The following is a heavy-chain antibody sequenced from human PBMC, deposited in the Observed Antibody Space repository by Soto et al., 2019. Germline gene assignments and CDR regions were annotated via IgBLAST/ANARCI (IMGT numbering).Heavy chain of an antibody. CDR1: GGSISSGDYY. CDR3: ASTYSGYCSSTSCYNSLNWFDP. D-gene: IGHD2-2*02. Sequence: QVQLQESGPGLVKPSQTLSLTCTVSGGSISSGDYYWSWIRQPPGKGLEWLGYIYYSGSTYYNPSLKSRVTISVDTAKNQFSLKLSSVTAADTAVYYCASTYSGYCSSTSCYNSLNWFDPWGQGTLVTVSS. V-gene: IGHV4-30-4*01. CDR2: IYYSGST. J-gene: IGHJ5*02.